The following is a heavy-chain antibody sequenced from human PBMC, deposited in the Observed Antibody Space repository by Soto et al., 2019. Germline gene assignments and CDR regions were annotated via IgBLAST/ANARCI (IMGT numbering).Heavy chain of an antibody. J-gene: IGHJ5*02. V-gene: IGHV1-3*01. Sequence: QVQLVQSGAEVKKAGASVKVSCKASGYSFTSYAIHWVRQAPGQGLECMGWSNAANGNTRYSQKFQGRVTITRDTSATTAYMDRSSLTSEDTAVYYCARSGGLDAWGQGTLITVSS. CDR3: ARSGGLDA. D-gene: IGHD3-10*01. CDR2: SNAANGNT. CDR1: GYSFTSYA.